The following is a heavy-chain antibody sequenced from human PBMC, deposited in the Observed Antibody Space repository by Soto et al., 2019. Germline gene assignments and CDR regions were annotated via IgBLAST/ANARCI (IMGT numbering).Heavy chain of an antibody. CDR1: GGSFSGYY. CDR3: ARGYYAISTGYYTPGFDP. J-gene: IGHJ5*02. D-gene: IGHD3-9*01. Sequence: SETLSLTCAVYGGSFSGYYWSWIRQPPGKGLEWIGEINHSGSTNYNPSLKSRVTISVDTSKNQFSLKLSSVTAADTAVYYCARGYYAISTGYYTPGFDPWGQGTLVTVSS. CDR2: INHSGST. V-gene: IGHV4-34*01.